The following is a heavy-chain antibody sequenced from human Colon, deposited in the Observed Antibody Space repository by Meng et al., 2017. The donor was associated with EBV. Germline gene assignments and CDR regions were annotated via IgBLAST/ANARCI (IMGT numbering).Heavy chain of an antibody. V-gene: IGHV4-4*02. CDR3: ARVGAYCGGDCYHPR. J-gene: IGHJ4*02. Sequence: QGMLQESGHGLVKPSGTLSLTCAVSGGSRSSRNWWSWVRQPPGKGLEWIGEIYHSGSTNYNPSLKSRVTISVDESKNQFSLRLSSVTAADTAVYYCARVGAYCGGDCYHPRWGQGTLVTVSS. CDR2: IYHSGST. CDR1: GGSRSSRNW. D-gene: IGHD2-21*02.